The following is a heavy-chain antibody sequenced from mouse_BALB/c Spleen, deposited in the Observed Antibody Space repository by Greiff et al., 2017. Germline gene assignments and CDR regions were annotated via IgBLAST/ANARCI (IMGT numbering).Heavy chain of an antibody. CDR1: AFNIKDTY. D-gene: IGHD1-1*01. CDR3: ARKDFTTVGDY. V-gene: IGHV14-3*02. Sequence: VQLQQSGAELVKPWASVKLSCTASAFNIKDTYMHWVKQRPEQGLEWIGRIDPANGNTKYDPKFQGKATITADTSSNTAYLQLSSLTSEDTAVYYCARKDFTTVGDYWGQGTTHTVSS. CDR2: IDPANGNT. J-gene: IGHJ2*01.